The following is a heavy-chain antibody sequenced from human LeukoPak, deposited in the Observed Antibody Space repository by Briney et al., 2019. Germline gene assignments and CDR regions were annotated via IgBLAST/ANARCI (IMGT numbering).Heavy chain of an antibody. Sequence: ASVKVSCKASGYTFTSYAMHWVRQAPGQRLEWMGWINPGNGNTKYSQKFQGRVTITGDTSASTAYMELSSLRSEDTAVYYCAILRRGASQRSGGAADLEYWGQGTLVTVSS. CDR2: INPGNGNT. J-gene: IGHJ4*02. D-gene: IGHD6-13*01. V-gene: IGHV1-3*01. CDR1: GYTFTSYA. CDR3: AILRRGASQRSGGAADLEY.